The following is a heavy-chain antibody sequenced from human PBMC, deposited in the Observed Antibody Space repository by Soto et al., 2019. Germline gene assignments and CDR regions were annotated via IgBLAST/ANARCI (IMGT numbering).Heavy chain of an antibody. V-gene: IGHV4-34*01. J-gene: IGHJ6*04. CDR2: FSDSGST. CDR1: GGSFSGNY. Sequence: SETLSLTCAVYGGSFSGNYWSWIRQPPGKGLEWIGEFSDSGSTNYNPSLKSRVTISEDMSKSQLSLKLSSVTAADTAVYYCERGNFYYGIDVWGEGTTVPVYS. CDR3: ERGNFYYGIDV.